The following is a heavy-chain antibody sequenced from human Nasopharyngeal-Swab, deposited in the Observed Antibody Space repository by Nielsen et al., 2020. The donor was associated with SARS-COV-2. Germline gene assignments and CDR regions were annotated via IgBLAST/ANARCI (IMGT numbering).Heavy chain of an antibody. V-gene: IGHV4-59*01. Sequence: SETLSLTCTVSGGSISNYYWSWIRQSPGKGLEWIGYIYRSGGTYYNPSLKSRVTILVDTSKSQFSLKLNSVTAADTAVYYCARGNRDLGYYFDYWGQGTLVTVSS. CDR2: IYRSGGT. D-gene: IGHD5-24*01. CDR1: GGSISNYY. J-gene: IGHJ4*02. CDR3: ARGNRDLGYYFDY.